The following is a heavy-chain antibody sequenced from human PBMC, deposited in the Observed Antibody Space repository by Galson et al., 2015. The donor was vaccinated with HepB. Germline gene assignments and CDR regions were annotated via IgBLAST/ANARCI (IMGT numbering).Heavy chain of an antibody. Sequence: SLRLSCAASGFTFSSYAMHWVRQAPGKGLEYVSAISSNGGSTYYANSVKGRFTISRDNSKNTLYLQMGSLRAEDMAVYYCARGSRYFDWLRAPFDPWGQGTLVTVSS. CDR1: GFTFSSYA. V-gene: IGHV3-64*01. CDR2: ISSNGGST. CDR3: ARGSRYFDWLRAPFDP. J-gene: IGHJ5*02. D-gene: IGHD3-9*01.